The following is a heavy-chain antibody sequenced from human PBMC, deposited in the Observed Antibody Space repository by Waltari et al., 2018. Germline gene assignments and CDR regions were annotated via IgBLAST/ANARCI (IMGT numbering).Heavy chain of an antibody. D-gene: IGHD1-26*01. J-gene: IGHJ4*02. Sequence: EVQLVESGGGLAQPGRSLRLSCTTSGSNFADAAMNWFRHPPGKGLEWVGFIASNTYGGTTEYATSVRGRFTISRDDTEKIAYLQMNSLKTEDTAVYYCARANINRWGYFDYWGQGTLVTVSS. CDR1: GSNFADAA. CDR2: IASNTYGGTT. V-gene: IGHV3-49*03. CDR3: ARANINRWGYFDY.